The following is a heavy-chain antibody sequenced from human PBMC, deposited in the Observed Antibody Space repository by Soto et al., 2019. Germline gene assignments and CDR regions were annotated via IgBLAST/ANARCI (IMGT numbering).Heavy chain of an antibody. CDR3: ARVPDR. D-gene: IGHD2-2*01. CDR2: IYHSGST. V-gene: IGHV4-30-2*01. J-gene: IGHJ5*02. Sequence: PSETLSLTCAVSGGSISSGGYSLRWIRQPPGKGLEWIGYIYHSGSTYYNPSLKSRVTISVDRSKNQFSLKLSSVTAADTAVYYCARVPDRWGQGTLVTAPQ. CDR1: GGSISSGGYS.